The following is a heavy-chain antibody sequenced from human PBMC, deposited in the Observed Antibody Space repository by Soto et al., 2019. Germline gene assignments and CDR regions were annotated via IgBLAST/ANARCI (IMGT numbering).Heavy chain of an antibody. D-gene: IGHD3-3*02. V-gene: IGHV1-69-2*01. Sequence: EVQLVQSGAEVKKPGATVKISCKVFGYRFTDSYIHWIKQAPGKGLEWMGLVDPQNNNTDYGRTFQGRLTLTADTSTDTAFMELRNLRSEDTAAYYCTADIFGTHMSSLDFWGQGALVTVSS. CDR1: GYRFTDSY. J-gene: IGHJ4*02. CDR3: TADIFGTHMSSLDF. CDR2: VDPQNNNT.